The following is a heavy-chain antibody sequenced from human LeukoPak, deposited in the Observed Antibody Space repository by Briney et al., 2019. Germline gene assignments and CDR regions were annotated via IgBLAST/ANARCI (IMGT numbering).Heavy chain of an antibody. D-gene: IGHD2-15*01. Sequence: KPGGSLRPSCAASGFTFSDYYMSWIRQAPGKGLEWVSYISSSGSTIYYADSVKGRFTISRDNAKNSLYLQMNSLRAEDTAVYYCARVYCSGGSCTFDYWGQGTLVTVSS. CDR2: ISSSGSTI. CDR1: GFTFSDYY. V-gene: IGHV3-11*01. CDR3: ARVYCSGGSCTFDY. J-gene: IGHJ4*02.